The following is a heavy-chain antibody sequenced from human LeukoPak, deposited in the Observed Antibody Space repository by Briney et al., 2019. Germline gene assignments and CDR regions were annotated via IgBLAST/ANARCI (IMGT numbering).Heavy chain of an antibody. V-gene: IGHV3-7*01. J-gene: IGHJ4*02. CDR3: ASDLQWTLWY. D-gene: IGHD4-11*01. CDR1: GFTSSSYW. CDR2: IKQDGSEK. Sequence: GGSLRLSCAASGFTSSSYWMSWVRQAPGKGLEWVANIKQDGSEKYYVDSVKGRFTISRDNAKNSLYLQMNSLRAEDTAVYYCASDLQWTLWYWGQGTLVTVSS.